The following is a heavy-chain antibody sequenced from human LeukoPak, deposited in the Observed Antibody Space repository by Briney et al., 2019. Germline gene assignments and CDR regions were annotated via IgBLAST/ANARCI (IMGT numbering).Heavy chain of an antibody. J-gene: IGHJ4*02. CDR2: FDPEDGET. Sequence: ASVKVSCKVSGYTLTELSMHWVRQAPGKGLEWMGGFDPEDGETIYAQKFQGRVTMTEDTSTDTAYMELSSLRSEDTAVYYCATVNSSGWYSSLYYFDYWGQGTLVTVSS. D-gene: IGHD6-19*01. V-gene: IGHV1-24*01. CDR3: ATVNSSGWYSSLYYFDY. CDR1: GYTLTELS.